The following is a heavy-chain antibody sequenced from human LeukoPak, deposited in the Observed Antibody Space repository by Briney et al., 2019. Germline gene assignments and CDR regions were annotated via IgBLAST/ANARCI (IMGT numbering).Heavy chain of an antibody. J-gene: IGHJ4*02. V-gene: IGHV5-51*01. CDR2: IYPGDSDT. CDR1: GYSFTSYW. Sequence: GGSLKISCKGSGYSFTSYWIGWVRQMPGKGLEWMGIIYPGDSDTRYSPSFQGQATISADKSICTAYLQWSSLKVSDTAMYDCARLRGDSSGYFDYWGQGTLVTVSS. D-gene: IGHD3-22*01. CDR3: ARLRGDSSGYFDY.